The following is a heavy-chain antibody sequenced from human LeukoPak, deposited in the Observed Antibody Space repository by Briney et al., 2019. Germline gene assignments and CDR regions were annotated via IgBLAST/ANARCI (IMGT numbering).Heavy chain of an antibody. V-gene: IGHV3-33*01. J-gene: IGHJ4*02. CDR2: IWYDGSDT. Sequence: RPGRSLRLSCAASRFTFRNHGMHWVRQAPGKGLEWVAVIWYDGSDTYYTDSVKGRFTISRDNSKNTLYLQMNSLRVEDTAVYYCARDRSLRYFDYWGQGTVVTVSS. CDR1: RFTFRNHG. CDR3: ARDRSLRYFDY.